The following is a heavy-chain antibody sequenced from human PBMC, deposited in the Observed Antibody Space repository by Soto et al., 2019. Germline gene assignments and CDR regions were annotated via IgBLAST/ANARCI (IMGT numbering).Heavy chain of an antibody. D-gene: IGHD6-13*01. V-gene: IGHV3-23*01. CDR3: AKLTAA. CDR2: ITSSGGGT. J-gene: IGHJ4*02. Sequence: EVEVLESGGGLVQPGGSLRLSCAASGFTCSAYVMSWVRQAPGKGLELVSSITSSGGGTYYADSVKGRFTVSRDNSKNTVYLQMNSLRDEDTAVYYCAKLTAAWGQGNLVTVSS. CDR1: GFTCSAYV.